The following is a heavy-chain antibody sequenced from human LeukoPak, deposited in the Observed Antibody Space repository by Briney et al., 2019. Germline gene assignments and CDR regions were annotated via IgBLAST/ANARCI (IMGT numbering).Heavy chain of an antibody. J-gene: IGHJ4*02. CDR1: GFTFSSYS. D-gene: IGHD1-26*01. Sequence: GGSLRLSCAASGFTFSSYSMNWVRQAPGKGLEWVSSISSSSSYIYYADSVKGRFTISRDNAKNSLYLQMNSLRAEDTAVYYCARIESTVVGATDFDYWGQGTLVTVSS. CDR3: ARIESTVVGATDFDY. CDR2: ISSSSSYI. V-gene: IGHV3-21*01.